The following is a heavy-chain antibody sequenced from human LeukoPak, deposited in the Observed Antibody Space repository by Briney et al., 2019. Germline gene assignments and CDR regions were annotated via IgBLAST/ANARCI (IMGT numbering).Heavy chain of an antibody. V-gene: IGHV3-23*01. CDR1: GFTFSSFA. D-gene: IGHD3-10*01. Sequence: GGSLRLSCAASGFTFSSFAMSWVRQAPGKGLEWVSTISNSGGSTYYADSVKGRFTISRDNSKNTLFLQMNSLRSEDTAVYYCAKSYYYGSGSYNFDYWGQGTLVTVSS. CDR3: AKSYYYGSGSYNFDY. J-gene: IGHJ4*02. CDR2: ISNSGGST.